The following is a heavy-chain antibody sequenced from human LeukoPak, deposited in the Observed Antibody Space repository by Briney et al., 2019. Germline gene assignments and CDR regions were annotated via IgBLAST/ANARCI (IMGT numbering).Heavy chain of an antibody. CDR3: ARESVPAAIWADSDAFDI. V-gene: IGHV1-8*01. Sequence: GASVKVSCKASGYTFTSYDINWVRQATGQGLEWMGWMNPNSGNTGYAQKFQGRVTMTRNTSISTAYMELSSLRSEDTAVYYCARESVPAAIWADSDAFDIWGQGTMVTVSS. CDR2: MNPNSGNT. CDR1: GYTFTSYD. D-gene: IGHD2-2*01. J-gene: IGHJ3*02.